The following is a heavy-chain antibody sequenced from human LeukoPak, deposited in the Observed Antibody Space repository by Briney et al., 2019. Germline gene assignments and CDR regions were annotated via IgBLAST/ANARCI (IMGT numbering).Heavy chain of an antibody. D-gene: IGHD3-9*01. V-gene: IGHV4-59*01. J-gene: IGHJ5*02. CDR2: VYYTGST. CDR1: GGSISSYY. Sequence: SETLSLTCTVSGGSISSYYWSWVRQPPGKGLEWIGFVYYTGSTNYNPSLKSRVTISVDTSKNQFSLKLSSVTAADTAVYYCATLTGYSSESWFDLWGQGILVTVSS. CDR3: ATLTGYSSESWFDL.